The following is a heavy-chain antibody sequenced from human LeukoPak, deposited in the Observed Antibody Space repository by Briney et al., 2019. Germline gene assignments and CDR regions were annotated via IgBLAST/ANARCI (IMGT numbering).Heavy chain of an antibody. Sequence: GSLRLSCAASGFSFSGYAMSWVRQAPGKGLERIASVSHSGSTYYNPSLKSRVTISVDTSKNQFSLKVTSVTAADTALYYCARERIERYTYASSDFDYWGRGTLVTVSS. V-gene: IGHV4-38-2*02. CDR2: VSHSGST. D-gene: IGHD5-18*01. CDR1: GFSFSGYA. J-gene: IGHJ4*02. CDR3: ARERIERYTYASSDFDY.